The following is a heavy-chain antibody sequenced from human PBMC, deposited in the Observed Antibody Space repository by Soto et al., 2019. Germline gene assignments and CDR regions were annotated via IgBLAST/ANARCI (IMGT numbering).Heavy chain of an antibody. V-gene: IGHV3-15*01. D-gene: IGHD2-2*01. J-gene: IGHJ6*02. CDR1: GFTFSNAW. Sequence: PGGSLRLSCAASGFTFSNAWMSWVRQAPGKGLEWVGCIKSKTDGGTTDYAAPVKGRFTISRDDSKNTLYLQMNSLKTEDTAVYYCTTEQVVPAAGDYYYYYGMDVWGQGTTVTVSS. CDR3: TTEQVVPAAGDYYYYYGMDV. CDR2: IKSKTDGGTT.